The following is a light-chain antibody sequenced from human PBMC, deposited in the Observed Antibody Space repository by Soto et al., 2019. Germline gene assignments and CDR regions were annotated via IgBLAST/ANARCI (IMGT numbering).Light chain of an antibody. CDR1: SSNIGSNT. CDR2: SNN. J-gene: IGLJ1*01. CDR3: AAWDDSLNGFYV. Sequence: QSALTQPPSASGTPGQRVTISCSGSSSNIGSNTVNWHQQLPRTAPKLLIYSNNQRPSGVPDRFSGSKSGTSASLAISGLQSEDEADYYCAAWDDSLNGFYVFGTGTKVT. V-gene: IGLV1-44*01.